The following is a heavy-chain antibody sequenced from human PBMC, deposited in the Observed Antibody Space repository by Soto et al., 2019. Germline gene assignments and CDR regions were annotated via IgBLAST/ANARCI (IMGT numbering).Heavy chain of an antibody. J-gene: IGHJ1*01. D-gene: IGHD3-22*01. V-gene: IGHV4-34*01. CDR3: ARGYGSSGYYFTHRSQNKRAEYFQH. Sequence: QVQLQQWGAGLLKPSETLSLTCAVYGGSFSGYYWSWIRQPPGKGLEWIGEINHSGSTNYNPSLKGRVTISVDTSKNQFSLKLSSVTAADTAVYYCARGYGSSGYYFTHRSQNKRAEYFQHWGQGTLVTVSS. CDR2: INHSGST. CDR1: GGSFSGYY.